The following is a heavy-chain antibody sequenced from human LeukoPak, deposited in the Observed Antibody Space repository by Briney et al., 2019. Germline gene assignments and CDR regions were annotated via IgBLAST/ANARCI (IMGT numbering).Heavy chain of an antibody. CDR1: GFTFSSYG. CDR2: IRYDGSNK. D-gene: IGHD3-9*01. J-gene: IGHJ4*02. V-gene: IGHV3-30*02. Sequence: GGSLRLSCAASGFTFSSYGMHWVRQAPGKGREWVAFIRYDGSNKYYADSVKGRFTISRDNSKNTLYLQMNSLRAEDTAVYYCAKDNWGYDILTGYYDRYYFDYWAREPWSPSPQ. CDR3: AKDNWGYDILTGYYDRYYFDY.